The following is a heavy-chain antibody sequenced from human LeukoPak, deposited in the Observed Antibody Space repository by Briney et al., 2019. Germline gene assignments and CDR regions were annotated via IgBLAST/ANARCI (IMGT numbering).Heavy chain of an antibody. CDR1: GYTFTGYY. J-gene: IGHJ5*02. Sequence: EASVKVSCKASGYTFTGYYMHWVRQAPGQGLEWMGWINPNSGGTNYAQTFQGRVTMTRDTSISTAYMELSRLRSDDTAVYYCARGWYENWFDPWGQGTLVTVSS. CDR3: ARGWYENWFDP. V-gene: IGHV1-2*02. CDR2: INPNSGGT. D-gene: IGHD6-19*01.